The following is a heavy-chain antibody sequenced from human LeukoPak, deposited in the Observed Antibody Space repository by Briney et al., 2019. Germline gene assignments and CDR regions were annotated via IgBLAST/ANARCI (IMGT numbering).Heavy chain of an antibody. CDR2: IISIFGTA. CDR1: LGTLSRYA. V-gene: IGHV1-69*06. Sequence: SVQVSRKASLGTLSRYALSGVRPAPAQGLAWMGGIISIFGTANYAHKCHSRDTIIADRSTSTAYMELSSLRSEDTAVSYCAIRKREYYFDSWGQGTLVTVSS. J-gene: IGHJ4*02. CDR3: AIRKREYYFDS. D-gene: IGHD6-25*01.